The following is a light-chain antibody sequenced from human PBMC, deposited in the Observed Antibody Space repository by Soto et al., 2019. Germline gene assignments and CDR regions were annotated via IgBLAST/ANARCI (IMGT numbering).Light chain of an antibody. CDR2: AST. V-gene: IGKV1-39*01. CDR1: QTISSY. Sequence: DIQMTQSPSSLSASVGDRVTITCRASQTISSYLNWYQQKPGKVPKLLIYASTNLQSGVPLRFSGLGAGTDFTPTIRNLQPEDFATYYCQQTYSSPITFGQGTRLEI. CDR3: QQTYSSPIT. J-gene: IGKJ5*01.